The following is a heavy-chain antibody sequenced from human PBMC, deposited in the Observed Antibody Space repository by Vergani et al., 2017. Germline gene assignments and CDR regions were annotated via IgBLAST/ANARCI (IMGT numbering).Heavy chain of an antibody. CDR1: GFIFQNYT. J-gene: IGHJ3*01. CDR2: ISNDGRHT. CDR3: VRDVRVSRT. Sequence: VQLVESGGGLVQPGGSLRLSCATYGFIFQNYTMHWVRQAPGKGLEWVALISNDGRHTYYADSVRGRFSISRDNSKNTLYLDMSSLRAEDTAVYYCVRDVRVSRTWGQGTLVAVSS. V-gene: IGHV3-30*04.